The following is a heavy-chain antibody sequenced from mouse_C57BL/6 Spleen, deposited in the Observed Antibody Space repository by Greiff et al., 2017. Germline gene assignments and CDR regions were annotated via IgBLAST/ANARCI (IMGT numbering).Heavy chain of an antibody. CDR2: IHPNSGST. CDR1: GYTFTSYW. D-gene: IGHD1-1*01. V-gene: IGHV1-64*01. J-gene: IGHJ4*01. Sequence: QVQLKQPGAELVKPGASVKLSCKASGYTFTSYWMHWVKQRPGQGLEWIGMIHPNSGSTNYNEKFKSKATLTVDKSSSTAYMQLSSLTSEDSAVYYCAPTTVVRGYAMDYWGQVTSVTVSS. CDR3: APTTVVRGYAMDY.